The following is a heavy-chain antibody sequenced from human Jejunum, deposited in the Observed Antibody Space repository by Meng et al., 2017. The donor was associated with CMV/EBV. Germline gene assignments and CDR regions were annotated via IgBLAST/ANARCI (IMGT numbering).Heavy chain of an antibody. Sequence: ASGFAFSTYAMDWVRQAPGKGLEWVSSISAGSDYIYYADSVKGRFTVSRDNAKNSLYLQMNSLRAEDTAVYYCARDLVAATAPNNWGQGTLVTVSS. CDR1: GFAFSTYA. D-gene: IGHD1-26*01. J-gene: IGHJ4*02. CDR2: ISAGSDYI. V-gene: IGHV3-21*01. CDR3: ARDLVAATAPNN.